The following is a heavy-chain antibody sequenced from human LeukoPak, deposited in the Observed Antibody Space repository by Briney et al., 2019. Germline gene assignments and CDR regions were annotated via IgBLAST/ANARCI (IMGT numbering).Heavy chain of an antibody. J-gene: IGHJ4*02. V-gene: IGHV4-38-2*02. CDR3: ARGLNDSWTGENY. CDR1: GYSISSGYY. CDR2: IYHSGST. Sequence: KTSETLSLTCTVSGYSISSGYYWGWIRQPPGKGREWIGSIYHSGSTYYNPSLKSRVTISVDTFKNQFSLKLSSVTAADTAVYYCARGLNDSWTGENYWGQGALVTVSS. D-gene: IGHD3-3*01.